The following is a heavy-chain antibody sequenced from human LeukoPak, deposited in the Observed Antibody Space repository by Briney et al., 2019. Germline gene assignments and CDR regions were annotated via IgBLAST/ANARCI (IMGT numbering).Heavy chain of an antibody. CDR3: AKRDYYSFDY. CDR2: ISDSGTST. CDR1: GCTFNSCA. Sequence: GGSLRLSCAASGCTFNSCAMSWVRQAPGKGLEWVSTISDSGTSTFYADSVKGRFTISRDNSKNTLYVQMNSLRAEDTAVYYCAKRDYYSFDYWGQGTLVTVSS. V-gene: IGHV3-23*01. J-gene: IGHJ4*02. D-gene: IGHD2/OR15-2a*01.